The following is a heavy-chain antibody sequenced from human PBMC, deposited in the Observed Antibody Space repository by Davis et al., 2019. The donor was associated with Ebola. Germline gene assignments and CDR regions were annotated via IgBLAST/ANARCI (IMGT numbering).Heavy chain of an antibody. J-gene: IGHJ4*02. V-gene: IGHV3-7*01. CDR1: GFTFSSYA. CDR2: IKQDGSEK. Sequence: GGSLRLSCAASGFTFSSYAMSWVRQAPGKGLEWVANIKQDGSEKYYVDSVKGRFTISRDNAKNSLYLQMNSLRAEDTAVYYCARKTSYWGQGTLVTVSS. CDR3: ARKTSY.